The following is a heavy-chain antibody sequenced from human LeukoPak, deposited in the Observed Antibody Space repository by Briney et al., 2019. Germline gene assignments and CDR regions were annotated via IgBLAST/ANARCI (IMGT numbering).Heavy chain of an antibody. V-gene: IGHV3-23*01. Sequence: GGSLRLSCAASGFTFSSYGMSWVRQAPGKGLEWVSSIGGSGATTYYADSVKGRFTISRDNSKNTLYLQMDTLKADDTAVYYCAKSRDGYNGGAFDIWGQGTMVTVSS. D-gene: IGHD5-24*01. CDR3: AKSRDGYNGGAFDI. J-gene: IGHJ3*02. CDR2: IGGSGATT. CDR1: GFTFSSYG.